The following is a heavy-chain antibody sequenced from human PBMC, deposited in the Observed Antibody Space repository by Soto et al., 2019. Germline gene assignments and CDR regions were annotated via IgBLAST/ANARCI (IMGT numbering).Heavy chain of an antibody. CDR3: ARPFYDSSGYYRRLFDY. CDR1: GGSFSGYY. CDR2: INHSGST. D-gene: IGHD3-22*01. Sequence: TSETLSLTYAVYGGSFSGYYWSWIRQPPGKGLEWIGEINHSGSTNYNPSLKSRVTISVDTSKNQFSLKLSSVTAADTAVYYCARPFYDSSGYYRRLFDYWGQGTLVTVSS. V-gene: IGHV4-34*01. J-gene: IGHJ4*02.